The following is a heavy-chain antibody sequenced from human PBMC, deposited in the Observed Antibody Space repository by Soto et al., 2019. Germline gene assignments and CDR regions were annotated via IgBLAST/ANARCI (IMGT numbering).Heavy chain of an antibody. V-gene: IGHV1-69*12. CDR2: IIPIFGTA. D-gene: IGHD3-9*01. Sequence: QVQLVQSGAEVKKPGSSVKVSCKASGGTFSSYAISWVRQSPGQGLEWMGGIIPIFGTANYAQKFQGRVTITADESTSTAYMELSSLRSEDTAVYYCALPHVLRYFDWSRYGMDVWGQGTTVTVSS. CDR1: GGTFSSYA. CDR3: ALPHVLRYFDWSRYGMDV. J-gene: IGHJ6*02.